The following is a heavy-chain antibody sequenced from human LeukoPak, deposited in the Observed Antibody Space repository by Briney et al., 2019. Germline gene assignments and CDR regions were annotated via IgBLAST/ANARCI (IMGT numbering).Heavy chain of an antibody. V-gene: IGHV4-31*03. J-gene: IGHJ5*02. CDR2: IYYSGST. D-gene: IGHD3-10*01. Sequence: SETLSLTCTVSGGSISSGGYYWSWIRQHPGKGLEWIGYIYYSGSTYYNPSLESRVTISVDTSKNQFSLKLSSVTAADTAVYYSARDLWFGEFRWFDPWGQGTLVTVSS. CDR1: GGSISSGGYY. CDR3: ARDLWFGEFRWFDP.